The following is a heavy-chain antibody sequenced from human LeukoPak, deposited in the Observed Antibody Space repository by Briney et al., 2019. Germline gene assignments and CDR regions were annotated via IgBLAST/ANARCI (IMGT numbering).Heavy chain of an antibody. CDR1: GGSISSYY. J-gene: IGHJ5*02. V-gene: IGHV4-59*01. Sequence: SETLSLTCTVSGGSISSYYWSWLRQPPGKGLEWIGYIYYSGSTNYKPSLKSRATVSVDTSKNQFSLKLSSVTAADTAVYYGARGGYYGSGNDFRFDPWGQGTLVTVSS. CDR3: ARGGYYGSGNDFRFDP. D-gene: IGHD3-10*01. CDR2: IYYSGST.